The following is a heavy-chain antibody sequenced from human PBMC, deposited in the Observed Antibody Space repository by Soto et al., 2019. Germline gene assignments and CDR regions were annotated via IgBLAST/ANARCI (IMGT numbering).Heavy chain of an antibody. CDR1: GYTFSSYG. CDR2: ISANNGNT. Sequence: QVQLVQSGAEVKKPGASVKVSCKASGYTFSSYGISWVRQAPGQGLEWMGWISANNGNTNYAQKVQGRVTMTTDTSTSTANRGWRSLRSDDTAMYYCARGGPGAPFAYWGKGTPVTVSS. D-gene: IGHD1-26*01. J-gene: IGHJ4*02. V-gene: IGHV1-18*01. CDR3: ARGGPGAPFAY.